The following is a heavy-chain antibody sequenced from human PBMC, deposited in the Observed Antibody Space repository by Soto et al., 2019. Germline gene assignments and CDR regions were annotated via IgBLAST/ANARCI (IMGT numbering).Heavy chain of an antibody. CDR2: ISGSGGST. Sequence: GGSLRLSCAASGFTFSSYAMSWVRQAPGKGLEWVSAISGSGGSTYYADSVKGRFTISRDNSKNTLYLQMNSLRAEDTAVYYCAKDQTDYYGSGSYVTRWGQGTLVTVSS. CDR1: GFTFSSYA. V-gene: IGHV3-23*01. CDR3: AKDQTDYYGSGSYVTR. J-gene: IGHJ4*02. D-gene: IGHD3-10*01.